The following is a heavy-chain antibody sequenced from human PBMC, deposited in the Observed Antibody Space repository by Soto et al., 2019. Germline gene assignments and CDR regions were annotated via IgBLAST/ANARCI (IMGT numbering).Heavy chain of an antibody. V-gene: IGHV1-3*04. J-gene: IGHJ4*02. D-gene: IGHD5-18*01. CDR1: GYTFTRYA. Sequence: QVQLVQSGAEVKKPGASVKVSCKASGYTFTRYAIHWVRQAPGQSLEWMGWINTGNGDTAYSQKFQGRVTITRDTSASTAYMERSSMSSDATAVYFCASDAYRASSAYSYDYWGQGTLVTVSS. CDR2: INTGNGDT. CDR3: ASDAYRASSAYSYDY.